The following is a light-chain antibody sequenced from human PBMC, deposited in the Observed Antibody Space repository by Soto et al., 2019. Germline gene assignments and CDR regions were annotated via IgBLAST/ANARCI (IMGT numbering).Light chain of an antibody. J-gene: IGKJ3*01. CDR1: RHVYINA. V-gene: IGKV3-20*01. Sequence: VVLTQSPATLSLSPGERATLSCRASRHVYINALAWYQQKPGRTPTLLLFGASTRATDIPDRFSGTGSGTDFSLTINGVEPEDSAVYYWQQYGASPFTFGRGTRVEI. CDR2: GAS. CDR3: QQYGASPFT.